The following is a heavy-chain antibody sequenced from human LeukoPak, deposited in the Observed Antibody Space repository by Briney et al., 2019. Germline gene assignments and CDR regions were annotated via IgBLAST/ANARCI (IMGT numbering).Heavy chain of an antibody. CDR1: GGSINNYY. D-gene: IGHD3-22*01. CDR2: IYYSGST. Sequence: SETLSLTCTVSGGSINNYYWSWIRQPPGKGLEWIGYIYYSGSTNYNPPLKSRVTISIDTSKSQFSLKLSSVTAADTAVYYCARRVHHDSGAYHSDAFDIWGQGTMVTVSS. J-gene: IGHJ3*02. CDR3: ARRVHHDSGAYHSDAFDI. V-gene: IGHV4-59*08.